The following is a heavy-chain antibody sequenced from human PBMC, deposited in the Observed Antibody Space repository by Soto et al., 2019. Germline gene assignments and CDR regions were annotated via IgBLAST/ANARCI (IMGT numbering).Heavy chain of an antibody. D-gene: IGHD6-19*01. CDR1: GYTFTGYY. J-gene: IGHJ6*02. Sequence: QVQLVQSGAEVKKPGASVKVSCKASGYTFTGYYMHWVRQAPGQGLEWMGWINPNSGGTNYAQKFQGWVTMTRDTSISTAYMELSRLRSDDTAVYYCARDLAGLAVAGTYYGMDVWGQGTTVTVSS. CDR3: ARDLAGLAVAGTYYGMDV. CDR2: INPNSGGT. V-gene: IGHV1-2*04.